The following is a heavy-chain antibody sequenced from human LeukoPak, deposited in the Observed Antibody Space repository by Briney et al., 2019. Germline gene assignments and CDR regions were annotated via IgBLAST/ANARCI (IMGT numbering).Heavy chain of an antibody. CDR3: ARLASITMIVVVNRDY. V-gene: IGHV4-39*01. D-gene: IGHD3-22*01. Sequence: PSETLSLTCTVSGGSISSSSYYWGWIRQPPGKGLEWIGSIYYGGSTYYNPSLKSRVTISVDTSKNQFSLKLSSVTAADTAVYYCARLASITMIVVVNRDYWGQGTLVTVSS. CDR1: GGSISSSSYY. CDR2: IYYGGST. J-gene: IGHJ4*02.